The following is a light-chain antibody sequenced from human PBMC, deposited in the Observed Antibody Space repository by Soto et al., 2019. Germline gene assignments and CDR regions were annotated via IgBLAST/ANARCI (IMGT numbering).Light chain of an antibody. V-gene: IGKV1-39*01. CDR2: AAS. CDR1: QSISNY. J-gene: IGKJ1*01. Sequence: DIQMTQSPSSLSASVGDRVTITCRASQSISNYLNWYQQKPGKDPKLLMYAASSLQSGAPSRFGGSGSGTDFTLTISSLQPEDFATYYCQQSYSTPRTCGQGTKGEIK. CDR3: QQSYSTPRT.